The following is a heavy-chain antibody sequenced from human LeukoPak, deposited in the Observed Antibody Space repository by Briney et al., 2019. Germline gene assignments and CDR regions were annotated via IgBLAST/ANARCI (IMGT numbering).Heavy chain of an antibody. Sequence: SETLSLTCTVSGGSISSYYWSWIRQPPGKGLEWMGYIFYSGSTNYNPSLKSRVTISVDTSKNQFSLKLSSVTAADTAVYYCARDREEKSLGWFDPWGQGTPVTVSS. CDR2: IFYSGST. J-gene: IGHJ5*02. CDR3: ARDREEKSLGWFDP. V-gene: IGHV4-59*01. CDR1: GGSISSYY. D-gene: IGHD3-16*01.